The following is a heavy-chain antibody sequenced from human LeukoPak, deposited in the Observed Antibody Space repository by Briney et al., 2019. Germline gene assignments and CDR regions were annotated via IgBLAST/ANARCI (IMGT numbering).Heavy chain of an antibody. V-gene: IGHV3-23*01. CDR1: GFTFSNYA. CDR2: ITGRSDST. D-gene: IGHD2-21*02. Sequence: GGSLRLSCAASGFTFSNYAMSWVRQTPEKGLEWVSAITGRSDSTYYAGSVKGRFTVSRDNSKNTLYLQMNSLRVEDTAIYYCARRYCGDDCYPYYFDYWGQGTLVSVSS. CDR3: ARRYCGDDCYPYYFDY. J-gene: IGHJ4*02.